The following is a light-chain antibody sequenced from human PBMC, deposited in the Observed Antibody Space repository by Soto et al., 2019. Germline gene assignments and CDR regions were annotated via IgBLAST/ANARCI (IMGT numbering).Light chain of an antibody. V-gene: IGLV2-14*01. J-gene: IGLJ1*01. CDR3: GSYTSTDTPFV. CDR2: EVN. Sequence: QSVLAQPSSVSGSPGQSITISCTGTSTDVGGYNYVSWYQHHPGKGPKLIIYEVNNRPSGVSDRFSGSKSGNKASLTISTLEAEDESDYYCGSYTSTDTPFVFGTGTKGTVL. CDR1: STDVGGYNY.